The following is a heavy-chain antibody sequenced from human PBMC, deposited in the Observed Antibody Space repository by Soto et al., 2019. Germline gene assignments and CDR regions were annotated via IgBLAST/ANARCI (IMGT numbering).Heavy chain of an antibody. Sequence: GGSLRLSCAASGFTFSSYAMSWVRQAPGKGLEWVSAISGSGGSTYYADSVKGRFTIPRDNSKNTLYLQMNSLRAEDTAVYYCARDPDSSSWYNYFQHWGQGTLVTVSS. CDR1: GFTFSSYA. V-gene: IGHV3-23*01. CDR2: ISGSGGST. D-gene: IGHD6-13*01. J-gene: IGHJ1*01. CDR3: ARDPDSSSWYNYFQH.